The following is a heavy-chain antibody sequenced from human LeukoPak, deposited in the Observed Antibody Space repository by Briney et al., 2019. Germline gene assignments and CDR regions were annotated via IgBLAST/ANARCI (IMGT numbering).Heavy chain of an antibody. Sequence: ASVKVSCKASGGTFSSYAITWVRQAPGHGLEWMGGIIPIFGTTNYAQKFQGRVTITADKSTSTAYMELSSLRSEDTAVYYCARGRKYSSSWYLGGDWGQGTLVTVSS. D-gene: IGHD6-13*01. CDR3: ARGRKYSSSWYLGGD. CDR2: IIPIFGTT. CDR1: GGTFSSYA. J-gene: IGHJ4*02. V-gene: IGHV1-69*06.